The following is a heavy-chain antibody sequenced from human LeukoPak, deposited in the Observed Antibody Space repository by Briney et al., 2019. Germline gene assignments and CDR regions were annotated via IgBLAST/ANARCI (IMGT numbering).Heavy chain of an antibody. CDR2: IYYSGST. CDR3: AREGGIVGATGFDY. D-gene: IGHD1-26*01. Sequence: PSETLSLTCTVSGGSISSYYWSWIRQPPGKGLEWIGYIYYSGSTNYNPSLKSRVTILVDTSKNQFSLKLSSVTAADTAVYYCAREGGIVGATGFDYWGQGTLVTVSS. J-gene: IGHJ4*02. CDR1: GGSISSYY. V-gene: IGHV4-59*12.